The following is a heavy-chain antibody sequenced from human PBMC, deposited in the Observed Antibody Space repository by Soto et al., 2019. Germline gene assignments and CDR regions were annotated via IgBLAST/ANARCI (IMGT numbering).Heavy chain of an antibody. D-gene: IGHD6-6*01. J-gene: IGHJ4*02. CDR3: ARSVSFITPRPDY. Sequence: QVQLVQSGAEVKKPGASVKVSCKASGYTFTDYYLHWVRQAPGQGLECMGWINPNNGDTNYAQKFQGRGTMTRDTSISTGYMEVSRLRSDDTAVYYCARSVSFITPRPDYWGQGTLVTVSS. CDR1: GYTFTDYY. V-gene: IGHV1-2*02. CDR2: INPNNGDT.